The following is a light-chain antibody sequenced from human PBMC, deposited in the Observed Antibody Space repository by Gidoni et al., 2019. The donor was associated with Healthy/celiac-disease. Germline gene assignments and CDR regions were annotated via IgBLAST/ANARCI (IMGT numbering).Light chain of an antibody. CDR1: QSVSSN. CDR2: GAS. J-gene: IGKJ4*01. CDR3: QQYNNWPLT. V-gene: IGKV3-15*01. Sequence: EIVMTQSPATLSVSPGERATLSCRASQSVSSNLAWYQQKPGQAPRLLIYGASTRATGIPARFSGSGSGTEFTLTISSLQSEDFAVYYCQQYNNWPLTFGGGNKVENK.